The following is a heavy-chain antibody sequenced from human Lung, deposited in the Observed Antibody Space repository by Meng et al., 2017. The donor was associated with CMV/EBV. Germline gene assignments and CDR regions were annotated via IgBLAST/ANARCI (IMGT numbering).Heavy chain of an antibody. CDR3: PRDAHFYYGSGSYYRFCWFDP. V-gene: IGHV1-2*02. J-gene: IGHJ5*02. CDR2: INPNTGDT. CDR1: GYTFTGYY. Sequence: SVKVSCKASGYTFTGYYIHWVRQAPGQGLEWMGWINPNTGDTNYSQKFQGRVTMTRDTSIRTDYMELSSLSSDETAVFYCPRDAHFYYGSGSYYRFCWFDPWGQGTLVTGSS. D-gene: IGHD3-10*01.